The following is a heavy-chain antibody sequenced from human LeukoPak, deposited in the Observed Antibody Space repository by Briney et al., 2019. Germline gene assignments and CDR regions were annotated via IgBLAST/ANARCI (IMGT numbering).Heavy chain of an antibody. Sequence: PGGSQRLSCAASGFTFSSYAMSWVRQAPGKGLEWVSYISSSGSTIYYADFVKGRFTISRDNAKNSLYLQMNSLRAEDTAVYYCARDPGYGPPFDYWGQGTLVTVSS. D-gene: IGHD5-18*01. CDR1: GFTFSSYA. CDR2: ISSSGSTI. V-gene: IGHV3-48*04. CDR3: ARDPGYGPPFDY. J-gene: IGHJ4*02.